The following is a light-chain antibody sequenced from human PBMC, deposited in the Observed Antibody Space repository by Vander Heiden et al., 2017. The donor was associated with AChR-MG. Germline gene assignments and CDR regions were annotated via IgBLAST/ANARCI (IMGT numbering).Light chain of an antibody. J-gene: IGKJ4*01. CDR2: GAS. Sequence: EIVMTQSPATLSVSPGERATLSCRASQSVSSNLAWYQQKPGQAPRLLIYGASTRATGIPARFSGSGYGTEFTLTISSLQSEDFAVYYCQQYNNWHPLTFGGGTKVEIK. CDR1: QSVSSN. CDR3: QQYNNWHPLT. V-gene: IGKV3-15*01.